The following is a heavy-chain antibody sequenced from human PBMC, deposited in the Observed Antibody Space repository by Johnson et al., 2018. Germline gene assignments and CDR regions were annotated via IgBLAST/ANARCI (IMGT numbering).Heavy chain of an antibody. CDR3: ARRREYYGSGSYDYYYYYGMDV. Sequence: QVQLVQSGGGLVKPGGSLRLSCAASGFTFSDYYMSWIRQAPGKGLEWVSYMSSSGTNIKYADSIKGRFTISRDNAKNSLYLQMNSLGAEDTAGYYCARRREYYGSGSYDYYYYYGMDVWGQGTTVTVSS. V-gene: IGHV3-11*01. CDR1: GFTFSDYY. CDR2: MSSSGTNI. D-gene: IGHD3-10*01. J-gene: IGHJ6*02.